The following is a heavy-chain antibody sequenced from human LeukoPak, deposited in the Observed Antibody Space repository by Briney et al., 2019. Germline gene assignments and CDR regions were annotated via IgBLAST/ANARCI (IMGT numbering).Heavy chain of an antibody. CDR1: GYTFTSYV. Sequence: GASVKVSCKASGYTFTSYVIHWVRQAPGQRLEWMGWINTGNGDTKYSQKFQGRVTITRDTSATTAFMELSSLRSEDTAVYYCARPGVKVSFGYWGQGTLVTVSS. D-gene: IGHD2-21*01. CDR2: INTGNGDT. J-gene: IGHJ4*02. V-gene: IGHV1-3*04. CDR3: ARPGVKVSFGY.